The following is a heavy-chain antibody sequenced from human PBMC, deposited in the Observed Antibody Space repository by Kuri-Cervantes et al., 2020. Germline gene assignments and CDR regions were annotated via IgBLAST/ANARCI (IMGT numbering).Heavy chain of an antibody. CDR1: GYTFTKYG. J-gene: IGHJ4*02. Sequence: ASVKVSCKASGYTFTKYGIDWVRQAPGQGLEWMGWISTYLGNTNYAQKFQGRVTMTTDTSTSTVYMELSSLRSEDTAVYYCARYYYESSGYIDYWGQGTLVTVSS. CDR2: ISTYLGNT. CDR3: ARYYYESSGYIDY. V-gene: IGHV1-18*01. D-gene: IGHD3-22*01.